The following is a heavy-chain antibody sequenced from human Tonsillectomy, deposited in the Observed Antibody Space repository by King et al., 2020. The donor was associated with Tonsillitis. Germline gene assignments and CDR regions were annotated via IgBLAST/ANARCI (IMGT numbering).Heavy chain of an antibody. CDR3: AIVPVYDILTGYSPYWYFDL. V-gene: IGHV4-59*01. J-gene: IGHJ2*01. CDR2: IYYSGST. CDR1: GGSISSYY. Sequence: QLQESGPGLVKPSETLSLTCTVSGGSISSYYWSWIRQPPGKGLEWIGYIYYSGSTNCNPSLKSRVTIAVDTSKNEISLKLSSVTAADTACYYCAIVPVYDILTGYSPYWYFDLWGRGTLVTVSS. D-gene: IGHD3-9*01.